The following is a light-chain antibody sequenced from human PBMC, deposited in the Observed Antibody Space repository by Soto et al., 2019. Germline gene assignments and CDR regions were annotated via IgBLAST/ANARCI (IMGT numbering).Light chain of an antibody. CDR1: QSISSW. Sequence: DIQMTQSPSTLSASVGDRVTITCRASQSISSWLAWYQKKPGKAPKLLIFAAFNLQSGVPSRFSGSGSGTEFTLTISSLQPDDFATYYCQHYNSYSEAFGQGTKVDIK. V-gene: IGKV1-5*01. CDR2: AAF. J-gene: IGKJ1*01. CDR3: QHYNSYSEA.